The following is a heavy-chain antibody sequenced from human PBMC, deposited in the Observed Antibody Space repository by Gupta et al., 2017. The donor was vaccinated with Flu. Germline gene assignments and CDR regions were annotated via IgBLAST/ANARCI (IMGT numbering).Heavy chain of an antibody. D-gene: IGHD6-6*01. CDR2: ISGSDGRT. CDR3: ARSEDSTSAFGDH. CDR1: GFTFRNYA. J-gene: IGHJ4*02. V-gene: IGHV3-23*01. Sequence: EVQLLESGGGLVQPGGSLRLSCAASGFTFRNYAMSWVRQAPGKGLEWVSSISGSDGRTYYADSVKGRFTISRDDSKNTLYLQVNSLRAEDTAVYYCARSEDSTSAFGDHWGQGTLVTVSS.